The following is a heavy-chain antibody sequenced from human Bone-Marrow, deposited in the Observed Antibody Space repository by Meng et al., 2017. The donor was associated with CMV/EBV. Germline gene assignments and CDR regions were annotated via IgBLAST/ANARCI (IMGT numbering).Heavy chain of an antibody. V-gene: IGHV3-30*18. CDR1: SDG. Sequence: SDGMHWVRQAPGKGLEWVAVISYDGSNKYYADSVKGRFTISRDNSKNTLYLQMNSLRAEDTAVYYCAKSHYDYVWGSYRKAEPPDYWGQGTLVTV. CDR3: AKSHYDYVWGSYRKAEPPDY. CDR2: ISYDGSNK. J-gene: IGHJ4*02. D-gene: IGHD3-16*02.